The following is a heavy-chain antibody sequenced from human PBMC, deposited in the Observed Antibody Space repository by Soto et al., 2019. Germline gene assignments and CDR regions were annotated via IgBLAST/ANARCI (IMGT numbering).Heavy chain of an antibody. D-gene: IGHD3-16*01. V-gene: IGHV4-30-4*01. CDR3: ARAMGDWGTYYYYYGFDV. Sequence: SLLLSVKRTVSEGCICRGADYCCRISQPPGKGLEWIGSIYYSGATYYNPSLESRLTISVDTSKNQFSLNLSSVTAADTAVYYCARAMGDWGTYYYYYGFDVCCQGTTVTVS. CDR2: IYYSGAT. CDR1: EGCICRGADY. J-gene: IGHJ6*02.